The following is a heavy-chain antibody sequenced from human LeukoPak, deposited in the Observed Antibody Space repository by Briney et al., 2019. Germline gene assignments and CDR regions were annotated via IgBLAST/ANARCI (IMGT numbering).Heavy chain of an antibody. J-gene: IGHJ5*02. D-gene: IGHD1-26*01. CDR2: IYSGGST. CDR3: ARDLLP. Sequence: GGSLRLSCAASGLTVSRNYMSWVWQAPGKGVEWVSVIYSGGSTYYADSVKSIFTISRDNSKNTLYLQMNSLRAEDTAVYYCARDLLPWGQGTLVTVSS. CDR1: GLTVSRNY. V-gene: IGHV3-66*01.